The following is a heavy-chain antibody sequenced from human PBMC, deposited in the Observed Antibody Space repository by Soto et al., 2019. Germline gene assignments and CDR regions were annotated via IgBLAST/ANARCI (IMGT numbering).Heavy chain of an antibody. J-gene: IGHJ6*02. Sequence: GGSLRLSCAASGFTFSGSAMHWVRQASGKGLEWVGRIRSKANSYATAYAASVKGRFTISRDDSKNTAYLQMNSLKTEDTAVYYCTSGGPDIVVVQAATYYYGMDVSGQGPTVTVYS. V-gene: IGHV3-73*01. CDR1: GFTFSGSA. CDR2: IRSKANSYAT. CDR3: TSGGPDIVVVQAATYYYGMDV. D-gene: IGHD2-2*01.